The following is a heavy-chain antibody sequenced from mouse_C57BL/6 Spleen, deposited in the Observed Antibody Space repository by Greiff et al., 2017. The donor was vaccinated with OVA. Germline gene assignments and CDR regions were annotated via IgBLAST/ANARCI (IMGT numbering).Heavy chain of an antibody. CDR3: ARGVAGGYFDY. V-gene: IGHV1-69*01. Sequence: QVQLQQPGAELVKPGASVKLSCKASGYTFTSYWMHWVKQRPGRGLEWIGRIDPSDSYTNYNQKFKGKSTLTVDKSSSTAYMQLSSLTSEDSAVYYCARGVAGGYFDYWGQGTTLTVSS. J-gene: IGHJ2*01. CDR1: GYTFTSYW. CDR2: IDPSDSYT. D-gene: IGHD1-1*01.